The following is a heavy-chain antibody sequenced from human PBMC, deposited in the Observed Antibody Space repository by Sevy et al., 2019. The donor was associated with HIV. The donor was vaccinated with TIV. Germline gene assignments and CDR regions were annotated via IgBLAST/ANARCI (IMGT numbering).Heavy chain of an antibody. J-gene: IGHJ4*02. Sequence: GGSLRLSCAASGFTFSSYWMTWVRQAPGKGLEWVANINQDGSEKYYVDSVKGRFTISRDNAKNSLNLQMNSLRAEDTAVYYCARGGEPYNLFTGCSDYWGQGTLVTVSS. CDR1: GFTFSSYW. CDR3: ARGGEPYNLFTGCSDY. V-gene: IGHV3-7*01. D-gene: IGHD3-9*01. CDR2: INQDGSEK.